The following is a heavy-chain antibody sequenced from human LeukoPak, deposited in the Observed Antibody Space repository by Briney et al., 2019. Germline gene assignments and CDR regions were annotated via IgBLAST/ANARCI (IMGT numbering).Heavy chain of an antibody. J-gene: IGHJ4*02. D-gene: IGHD3-22*01. Sequence: WASVKVSCKASGGTFSSYAISWVRQAPGQGLEWMGGIIPIFGTANYAQKFQGRVTITADESTSTAYMELSSLRSEDTAVYYCAKDEKYYYDSSPPDYWGQGTLVTVSS. CDR1: GGTFSSYA. V-gene: IGHV1-69*13. CDR3: AKDEKYYYDSSPPDY. CDR2: IIPIFGTA.